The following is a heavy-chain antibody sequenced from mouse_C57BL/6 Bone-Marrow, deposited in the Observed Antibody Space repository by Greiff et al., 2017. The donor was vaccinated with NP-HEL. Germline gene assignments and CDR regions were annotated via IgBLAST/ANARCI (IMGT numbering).Heavy chain of an antibody. V-gene: IGHV3-6*01. CDR3: ARVDGYLAWFAY. CDR2: ISYDGSN. Sequence: EVQLVESGPGLVKPSQSLSLTCSVTGYSITSGYYWNWIRQFPGNKLEWMGYISYDGSNNYNPSLKNRISITRDTSKNQFFLKLNSVTTEDTATYYCARVDGYLAWFAYWGQGTLVTVSA. CDR1: GYSITSGYY. J-gene: IGHJ3*01. D-gene: IGHD2-3*01.